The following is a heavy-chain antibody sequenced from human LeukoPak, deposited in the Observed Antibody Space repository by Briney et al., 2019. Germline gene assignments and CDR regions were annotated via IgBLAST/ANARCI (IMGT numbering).Heavy chain of an antibody. J-gene: IGHJ3*02. V-gene: IGHV3-15*01. Sequence: GGSLRLSCAASGFTFSNAWMSWVRQAPGKGLEWVGRIKSKTDGGTTDYAAPVKGRFTISRDDSKNTLYLQMNSLKTEDTAVYYCRSPLAYYGSGSYYAFDIWGQGTMVTVSS. D-gene: IGHD3-10*01. CDR2: IKSKTDGGTT. CDR1: GFTFSNAW. CDR3: RSPLAYYGSGSYYAFDI.